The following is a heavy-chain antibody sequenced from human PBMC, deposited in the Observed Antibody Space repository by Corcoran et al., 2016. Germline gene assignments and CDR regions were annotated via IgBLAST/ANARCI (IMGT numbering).Heavy chain of an antibody. CDR1: GGSVSSGSYY. D-gene: IGHD6-19*01. J-gene: IGHJ2*01. V-gene: IGHV4-61*01. Sequence: QVQLQESGPGLVKPSETLSLSCTVSGGSVSSGSYYWNWIRQPPGKGLEWIGYVYYSGSTNYNPSLKSRVTMSVDTSKNQFSLKLSSVTAADTAVYYCARAEFYGGGWGYFDLWGRGTLVTVSS. CDR3: ARAEFYGGGWGYFDL. CDR2: VYYSGST.